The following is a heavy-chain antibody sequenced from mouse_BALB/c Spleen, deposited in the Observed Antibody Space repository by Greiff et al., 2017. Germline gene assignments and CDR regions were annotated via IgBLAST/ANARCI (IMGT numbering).Heavy chain of an antibody. D-gene: IGHD5-5*01. CDR1: GFTFSSYA. CDR2: ISSGGSYT. CDR3: ARDRDIRLPTPFFAY. V-gene: IGHV5-9-4*01. Sequence: EVQRVESGGGLVKPGGSLKLSCAASGFTFSSYAMSWVRQSPEKRLEWVAEISSGGSYTYYPDTVTGRFTISRDNAKNTLYLEMSSLRSEDTAMYYCARDRDIRLPTPFFAYWGQGTLVTVSA. J-gene: IGHJ3*01.